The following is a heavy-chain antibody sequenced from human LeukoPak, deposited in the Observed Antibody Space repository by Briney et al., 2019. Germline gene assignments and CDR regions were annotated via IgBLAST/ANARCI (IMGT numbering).Heavy chain of an antibody. CDR2: ISGSGGST. CDR3: AKGTFREGTFDY. V-gene: IGHV3-23*01. D-gene: IGHD3-16*01. J-gene: IGHJ4*02. Sequence: GGSLRLSCAASGFTFSSYWMHWVRQAPGKGLVWVSGISGSGGSTYYADSVKGRFTISRDNSKNTLYLQMNSLRAEDTAVYYCAKGTFREGTFDYWGQGTLVTVSS. CDR1: GFTFSSYW.